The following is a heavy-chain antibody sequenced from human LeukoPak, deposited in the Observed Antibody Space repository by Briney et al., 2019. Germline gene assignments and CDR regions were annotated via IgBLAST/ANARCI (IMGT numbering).Heavy chain of an antibody. D-gene: IGHD3-10*01. CDR1: GGSFSGYY. CDR2: IYYSGST. J-gene: IGHJ4*02. CDR3: ASFNYYYGSGSYYKSSDY. V-gene: IGHV4-59*12. Sequence: SETLSLTCAVYGGSFSGYYWSWIRQPPGKGLEWIGYIYYSGSTNYNPSLKSRVTISVDTSKNQFSLKLSSVTAADTAVYYCASFNYYYGSGSYYKSSDYWGQGTLVTVSS.